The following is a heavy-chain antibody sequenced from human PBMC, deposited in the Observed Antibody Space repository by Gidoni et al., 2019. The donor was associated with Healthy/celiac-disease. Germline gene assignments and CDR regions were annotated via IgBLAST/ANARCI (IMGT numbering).Heavy chain of an antibody. J-gene: IGHJ4*02. Sequence: EVQLVESGGGLVQPGGSLRLSCAASGFPFSSYSMNWVRQAPGKGLEWVSYISSSSSTRYYADSVKGRFTISRDNAKNSLYLQMNSLRAEDTAVYYCARGQNDFWSGLVDYWGQGTLVTVSS. CDR1: GFPFSSYS. V-gene: IGHV3-48*01. CDR3: ARGQNDFWSGLVDY. D-gene: IGHD3-3*01. CDR2: ISSSSSTR.